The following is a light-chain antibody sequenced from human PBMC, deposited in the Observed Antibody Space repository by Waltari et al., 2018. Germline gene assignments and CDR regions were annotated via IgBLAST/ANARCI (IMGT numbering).Light chain of an antibody. CDR2: EVT. Sequence: QSALTQPASVSGSPGQSITISCTGTSSDVGTYNLVSWYQQHPGNAPKLIIYEVTKRPSGVFSRFSASKSGNTASLTISVLQAEDVGNYHCCSFAGSSIGVFGGGTKVTVL. CDR3: CSFAGSSIGV. CDR1: SSDVGTYNL. V-gene: IGLV2-23*02. J-gene: IGLJ3*02.